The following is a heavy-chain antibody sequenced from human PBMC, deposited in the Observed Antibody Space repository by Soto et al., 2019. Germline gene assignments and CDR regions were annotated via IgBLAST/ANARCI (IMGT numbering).Heavy chain of an antibody. CDR2: ISSSSSYI. J-gene: IGHJ6*02. Sequence: GGSLRLSCAASGFTFSSYSMNWVRQAPGKGLEWVSSISSSSSYIYYADSVKGRFTISRDNAKNSLYLQMNSLRAEDTAVYYCARGGQQLPGMDVWGQGTTVTVSS. CDR1: GFTFSSYS. V-gene: IGHV3-21*04. CDR3: ARGGQQLPGMDV. D-gene: IGHD6-13*01.